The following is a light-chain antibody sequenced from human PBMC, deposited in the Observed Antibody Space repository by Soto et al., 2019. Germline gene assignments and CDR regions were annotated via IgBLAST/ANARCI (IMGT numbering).Light chain of an antibody. CDR1: ETVNSN. CDR2: GAS. V-gene: IGKV3-15*01. CDR3: KQNNHRPQT. J-gene: IGKJ1*01. Sequence: MTQSPSTLPAYVGDRVTITCRASETVNSNLAWYQRKPGQAPKLLIYGASTRATGIPARFSGSGSGTEITLTISSLQSEDFAVYYSKQNNHRPQTFGPGTKVDI.